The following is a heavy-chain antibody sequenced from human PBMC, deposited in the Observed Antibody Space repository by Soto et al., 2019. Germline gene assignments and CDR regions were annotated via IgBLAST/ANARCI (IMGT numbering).Heavy chain of an antibody. CDR2: IYYSGST. J-gene: IGHJ4*02. V-gene: IGHV4-61*01. D-gene: IGHD3-16*01. CDR1: GGSVSSGSYY. CDR3: ARGGGYDYVWGSYYDY. Sequence: QVQLQESGPGLVKPSETLSLTCTVSGGSVSSGSYYWSWIRQPPGKGLEWIGYIYYSGSTNYNPSLQSRVTISVDTSKNQCSLKLSSVTAADTAVYYCARGGGYDYVWGSYYDYWGQGTLVTVSS.